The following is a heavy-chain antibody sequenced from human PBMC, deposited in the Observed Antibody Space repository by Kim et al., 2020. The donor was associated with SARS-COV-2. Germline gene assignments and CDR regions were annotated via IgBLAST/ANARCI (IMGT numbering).Heavy chain of an antibody. CDR3: ARCGGYCSGGSCYNDY. D-gene: IGHD2-15*01. J-gene: IGHJ4*03. V-gene: IGHV4-34*01. CDR1: GGSFSGYY. Sequence: SETLSLTCAVYGGSFSGYYWSWIRQPPGKGLEWLGALPPRGRAPSPPSLPRRVPFSVGPLPLSFSLRLRFVFFAVSAFDYCARCGGYCSGGSCYNDYWG. CDR2: LPPRGRA.